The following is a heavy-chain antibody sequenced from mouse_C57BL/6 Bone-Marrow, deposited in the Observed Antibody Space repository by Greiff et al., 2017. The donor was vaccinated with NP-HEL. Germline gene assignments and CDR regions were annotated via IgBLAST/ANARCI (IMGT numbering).Heavy chain of an antibody. J-gene: IGHJ3*01. D-gene: IGHD1-1*01. CDR1: GFNIKDDY. Sequence: EVQLQQSGAELVRPGASVKLSCTASGFNIKDDYMHWVKQRPEQGLEWIGWIDPENGDTEYASKFQGKATITADTPSNTAYLQLSSLTSEDTAVYYCTYYYVSSCGFAYWGQGTLVTVSA. CDR2: IDPENGDT. V-gene: IGHV14-4*01. CDR3: TYYYVSSCGFAY.